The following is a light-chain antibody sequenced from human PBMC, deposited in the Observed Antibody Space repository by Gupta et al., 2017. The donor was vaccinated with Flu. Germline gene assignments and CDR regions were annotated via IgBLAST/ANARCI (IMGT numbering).Light chain of an antibody. Sequence: PATLSLSPGERATLSCRASQSASSYLAGYQQKTGQAPRLLIYDASNRATGIPARFSGSGSGTDVTLTISSLEPEDFAVYYCQKRSNWPRTFGQGTKVEIK. CDR1: QSASSY. J-gene: IGKJ1*01. V-gene: IGKV3-11*01. CDR2: DAS. CDR3: QKRSNWPRT.